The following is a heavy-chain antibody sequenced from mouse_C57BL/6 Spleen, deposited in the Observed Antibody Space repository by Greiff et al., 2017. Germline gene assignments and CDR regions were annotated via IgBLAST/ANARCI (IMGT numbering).Heavy chain of an antibody. CDR2: IYPGSGST. Sequence: QVQLQQPGAELVKPGASVKMSCKASGYTFTSYWITWVKQRPGQGLEWIGDIYPGSGSTNYNEKFKSKATLTVDTSSSTAYMQRSSLTSEDSAVYYCARTTVVPSRFAYWGQGTLVTVSA. J-gene: IGHJ3*01. V-gene: IGHV1-55*01. D-gene: IGHD1-1*01. CDR1: GYTFTSYW. CDR3: ARTTVVPSRFAY.